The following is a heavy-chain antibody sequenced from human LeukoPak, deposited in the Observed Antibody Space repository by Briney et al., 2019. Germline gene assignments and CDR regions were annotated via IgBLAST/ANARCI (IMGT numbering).Heavy chain of an antibody. D-gene: IGHD5-24*01. Sequence: SETLSLTCTVSGGSISNYYWSWIRQPPGKGLEWIGYSYNSGNTNYNPSLRSRVTISVDTSKNQFSLKLSSVTAADTAVYYCAGPSKQLASWGQGTLVIVSS. V-gene: IGHV4-59*08. J-gene: IGHJ5*02. CDR2: SYNSGNT. CDR3: AGPSKQLAS. CDR1: GGSISNYY.